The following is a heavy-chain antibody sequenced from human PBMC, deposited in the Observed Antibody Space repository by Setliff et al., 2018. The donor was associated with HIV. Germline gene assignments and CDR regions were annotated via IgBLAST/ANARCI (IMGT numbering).Heavy chain of an antibody. V-gene: IGHV4-34*01. CDR3: AKGRRGYDSRLFYYHHGMDV. Sequence: SETLSLTCVMDGGSLRDYYWSWIRQSPGKGLEWIGESNQSGSGNYNPSLKSRVTISLETSRNAFFLNMGSVTAADTAVYYCAKGRRGYDSRLFYYHHGMDVWGQGTTVTVSS. CDR1: GGSLRDYY. CDR2: SNQSGSG. J-gene: IGHJ6*02. D-gene: IGHD5-12*01.